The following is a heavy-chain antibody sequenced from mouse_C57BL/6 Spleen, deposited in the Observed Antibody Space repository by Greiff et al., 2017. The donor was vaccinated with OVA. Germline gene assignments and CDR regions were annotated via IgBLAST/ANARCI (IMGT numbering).Heavy chain of an antibody. CDR1: GYAFRSSW. V-gene: IGHV1-82*01. Sequence: QVQLKESGPELVKPGASVKISCKASGYAFRSSWLNWVKQRPGKGLEWIGLIYPGDGDTNYNGKFKGKATLTADKSSSTAYMQLSSLTSEDSAVYFCANAEDAMDYWGQGTSVTVSS. CDR2: IYPGDGDT. J-gene: IGHJ4*01. CDR3: ANAEDAMDY.